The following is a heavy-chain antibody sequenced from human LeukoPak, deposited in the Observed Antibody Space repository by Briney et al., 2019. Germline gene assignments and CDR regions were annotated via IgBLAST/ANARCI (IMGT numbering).Heavy chain of an antibody. CDR2: INHSGST. Sequence: SETLSLTCAVYGGSFSGYYWSWIRQPPGKGLEWIGEINHSGSTNYNPSLKSRVTISVDTSKNQFSLKLSSVTAADTAVYYCARDPPYSSSSVYFDLWGRGTLVTVSS. CDR1: GGSFSGYY. D-gene: IGHD6-6*01. J-gene: IGHJ2*01. CDR3: ARDPPYSSSSVYFDL. V-gene: IGHV4-34*01.